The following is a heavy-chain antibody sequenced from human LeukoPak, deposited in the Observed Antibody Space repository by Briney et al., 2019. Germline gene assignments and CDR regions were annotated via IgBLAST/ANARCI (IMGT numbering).Heavy chain of an antibody. CDR1: GGSISSGSYY. CDR3: ASRGYYDNSAYFRN. Sequence: PSETLSLTWTVSGGSISSGSYYWSWIRQPAGKGLEWIGRIYTSGSTNYNPSLKSRVTISIDTSKHQFSLNLTSVTAADTAVYFCASRGYYDNSAYFRNWGQGTLVTVSS. V-gene: IGHV4-61*02. J-gene: IGHJ4*02. D-gene: IGHD3-22*01. CDR2: IYTSGST.